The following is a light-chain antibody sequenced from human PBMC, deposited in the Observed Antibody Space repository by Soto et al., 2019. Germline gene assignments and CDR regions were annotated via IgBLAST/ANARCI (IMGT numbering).Light chain of an antibody. V-gene: IGKV3-20*01. CDR1: QSVRSSY. Sequence: EIVMTQSPATLSWSPGERATLSCRASQSVRSSYLAWYQQKPGQAPRLLIFGTSNRATGIPDRFRGGGSGTDFTLTISSLEPEDFAVYYCQQYASSPGTFGQGTKVDIK. CDR3: QQYASSPGT. CDR2: GTS. J-gene: IGKJ1*01.